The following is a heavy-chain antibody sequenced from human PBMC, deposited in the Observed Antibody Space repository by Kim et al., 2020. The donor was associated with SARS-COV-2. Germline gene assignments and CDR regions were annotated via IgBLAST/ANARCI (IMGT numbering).Heavy chain of an antibody. CDR2: IKSKTDCGTT. J-gene: IGHJ4*02. D-gene: IGHD2-15*01. CDR3: TTLGYCSGGSCYYFDY. Sequence: GGSLRLSCAASGFTFSNAWMSWVRQAPGKGLEWVGRIKSKTDCGTTDYAAPVKSRFTISRDDSKNTLYLQMNSLKTEDTAVYYCTTLGYCSGGSCYYFDYWGQGTLVTVSS. CDR1: GFTFSNAW. V-gene: IGHV3-15*01.